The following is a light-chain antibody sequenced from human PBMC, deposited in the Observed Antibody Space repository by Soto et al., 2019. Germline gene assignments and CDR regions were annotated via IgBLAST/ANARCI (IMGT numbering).Light chain of an antibody. J-gene: IGKJ4*01. Sequence: IVMTQSPATLSVSPGEGATISCKASQNVYNNLAWYQQRPGQPPRLLIYDASTRATGISARLSGSGYGTEFTLTISSLQSEDFAVYFCQQCRNWPLTFGGGTKV. CDR1: QNVYNN. CDR2: DAS. CDR3: QQCRNWPLT. V-gene: IGKV3-15*01.